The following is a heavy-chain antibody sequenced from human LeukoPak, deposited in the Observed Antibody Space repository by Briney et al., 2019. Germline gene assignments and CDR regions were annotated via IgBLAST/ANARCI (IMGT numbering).Heavy chain of an antibody. J-gene: IGHJ6*03. Sequence: GGSLRLSCAASGFTFSSYGMHWVRQAPGNGLDWVAFIRYDGSNKYYADSVKGRFTISRDNSKNTLYLQMNSLRAEDTAVYYCAKGKGNCGGDCRAKDYYYYYMDVWGKGTTVTVSS. CDR3: AKGKGNCGGDCRAKDYYYYYMDV. CDR1: GFTFSSYG. V-gene: IGHV3-30*02. CDR2: IRYDGSNK. D-gene: IGHD2-21*01.